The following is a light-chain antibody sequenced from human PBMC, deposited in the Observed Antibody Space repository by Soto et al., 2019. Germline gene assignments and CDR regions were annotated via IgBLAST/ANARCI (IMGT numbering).Light chain of an antibody. CDR1: QAIRTE. CDR3: LQDYSYPRT. Sequence: AIQMTQSPSSLSASVGDRVIITCRASQAIRTELGWYQQRPGKAPKLLIYGTSNLQSGVPSRFSRSGSGTDFSLTIYGLQPEDFATYYCLQDYSYPRTFGQGTKVDVK. CDR2: GTS. J-gene: IGKJ1*01. V-gene: IGKV1-6*01.